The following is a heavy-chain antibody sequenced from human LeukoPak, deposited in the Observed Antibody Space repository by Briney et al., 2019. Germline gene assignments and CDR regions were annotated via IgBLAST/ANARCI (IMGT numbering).Heavy chain of an antibody. CDR1: GGSISSGDYY. D-gene: IGHD2-2*01. V-gene: IGHV4-30-4*01. Sequence: PSETLFLTCTVSGGSISSGDYYWRCIRQPPGKGLEWIGYIYYSGSTYYNPSLKSRVTISVDTSKNQFSLKLSSVTAADTAVYYCARGVVAVPAVYYYGMDVWGQGTTVTVSS. CDR2: IYYSGST. CDR3: ARGVVAVPAVYYYGMDV. J-gene: IGHJ6*02.